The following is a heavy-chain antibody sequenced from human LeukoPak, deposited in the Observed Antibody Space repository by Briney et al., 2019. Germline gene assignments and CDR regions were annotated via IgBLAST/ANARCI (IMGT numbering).Heavy chain of an antibody. CDR1: GYTLTELS. CDR3: ATRDRLPVWYFDL. D-gene: IGHD6-25*01. V-gene: IGHV1-24*01. Sequence: ASVKVSCKVSGYTLTELSMHWVRQAPGKGLEWMGGFDPEDGETIYAQKFQGRVAMTEDTSTDTAYMELSSLRSEDTAVYYCATRDRLPVWYFDLWGRGTLVTVSS. J-gene: IGHJ2*01. CDR2: FDPEDGET.